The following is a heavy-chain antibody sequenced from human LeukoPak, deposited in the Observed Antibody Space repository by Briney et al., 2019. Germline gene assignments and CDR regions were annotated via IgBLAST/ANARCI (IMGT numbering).Heavy chain of an antibody. CDR2: INPNSGGT. CDR1: GYTFTGYY. Sequence: ASVKVSCKASGYTFTGYYIHWVRQAPGQGLEWMAWINPNSGGTNYAQKFQGRVTMTRDTSISTAYMELSRLRSDDTAVYYCARALSSGWCDPQDYWGQGTLVTVSS. D-gene: IGHD6-19*01. V-gene: IGHV1-2*02. J-gene: IGHJ4*02. CDR3: ARALSSGWCDPQDY.